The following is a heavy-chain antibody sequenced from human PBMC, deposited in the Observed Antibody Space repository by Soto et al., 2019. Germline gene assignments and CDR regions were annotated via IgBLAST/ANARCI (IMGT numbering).Heavy chain of an antibody. CDR3: AKEGTGTTWDY. J-gene: IGHJ4*02. Sequence: PEVSLRLSCTASGFTFSNYGMHWVRQAPGKGLEWVAVISYDGRNKYYTDSMKGRFTISRDNSKNTLYLQMNSLRAEDTAVYYYAKEGTGTTWDYWGQATRLTVAS. D-gene: IGHD1-1*01. V-gene: IGHV3-30*18. CDR2: ISYDGRNK. CDR1: GFTFSNYG.